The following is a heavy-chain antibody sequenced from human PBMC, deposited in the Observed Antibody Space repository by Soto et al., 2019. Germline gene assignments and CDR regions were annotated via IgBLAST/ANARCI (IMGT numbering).Heavy chain of an antibody. D-gene: IGHD2-2*01. CDR1: GFTFGDYT. V-gene: IGHV3-49*03. J-gene: IGHJ6*03. CDR3: TRVGDSSTPGKHYYYYMDV. CDR2: IRSKAYGGTT. Sequence: PGGSLKLSCTPVGFTFGDYTMSWLREAARRGLEWVGFIRSKAYGGTTEYAASVKGRFTISRDDSKSIAYLQMNSLKTEDTAVYYCTRVGDSSTPGKHYYYYMDVWGKGT.